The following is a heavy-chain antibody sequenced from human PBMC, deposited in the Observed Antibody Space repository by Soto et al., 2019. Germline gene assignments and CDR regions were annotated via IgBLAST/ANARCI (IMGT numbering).Heavy chain of an antibody. CDR1: GFTFSSYG. J-gene: IGHJ6*02. CDR3: AKDVVVGATTGLGDYYYYYGMDV. D-gene: IGHD1-26*01. V-gene: IGHV3-30*18. Sequence: SGGSLRLSCVASGFTFSSYGMHWVRQAPGKGLEWVAVISYDGSNKYYADSVKGRFTISRDNSKNTLYLQMNSLRAEDTAVYYCAKDVVVGATTGLGDYYYYYGMDVWGQGTTVTVSS. CDR2: ISYDGSNK.